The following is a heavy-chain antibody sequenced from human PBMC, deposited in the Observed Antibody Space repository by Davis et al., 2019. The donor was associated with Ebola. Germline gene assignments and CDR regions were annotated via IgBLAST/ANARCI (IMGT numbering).Heavy chain of an antibody. J-gene: IGHJ4*02. V-gene: IGHV3-48*02. CDR2: IVDSSRTI. Sequence: GESLKISCAASGFTFSIYSMHWVRQAPGKGLEWIAYIVDSSRTIYYADSVEGRFTISRDNAKNSLYLQMDSLRDEDTAVYYCARDITVGAFSLDHWGQGTLVTVSS. CDR3: ARDITVGAFSLDH. CDR1: GFTFSIYS. D-gene: IGHD1-26*01.